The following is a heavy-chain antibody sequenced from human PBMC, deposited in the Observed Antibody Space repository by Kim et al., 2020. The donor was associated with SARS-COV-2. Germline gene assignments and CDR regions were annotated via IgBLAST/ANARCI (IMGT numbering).Heavy chain of an antibody. CDR1: GFTFSSYS. V-gene: IGHV3-48*02. J-gene: IGHJ4*02. D-gene: IGHD3-22*01. Sequence: GGSLRLSCAASGFTFSSYSMNWVRQAPGKGLEWVSYISSSSSTIYYADSVKGRFTISRDNAKNSLYLQMNSLRDEDTAVYYCARDFPGTRKYYYDSSGYALDYWGQGTLVTVSS. CDR3: ARDFPGTRKYYYDSSGYALDY. CDR2: ISSSSSTI.